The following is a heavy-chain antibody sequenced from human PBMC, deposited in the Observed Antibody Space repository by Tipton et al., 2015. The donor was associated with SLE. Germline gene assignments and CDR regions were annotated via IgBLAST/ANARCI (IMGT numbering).Heavy chain of an antibody. CDR2: ISADGSGK. V-gene: IGHV3-23*01. CDR1: GDSFSRYI. D-gene: IGHD3-3*01. J-gene: IGHJ4*02. Sequence: GSLRLSCAASGDSFSRYIMSWVRQAPGKGLEWVSVISADGSGKYYADSVKGRFTISRDKSKNTVSLQMNSLRAEDTAVYYCAKGRVLGSLENVGGDYWGQGTLVTVSS. CDR3: AKGRVLGSLENVGGDY.